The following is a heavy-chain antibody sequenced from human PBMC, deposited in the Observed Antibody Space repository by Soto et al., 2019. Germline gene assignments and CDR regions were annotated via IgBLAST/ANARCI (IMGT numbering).Heavy chain of an antibody. CDR3: GRETQGPFDI. CDR1: GFTFSSDW. Sequence: EVQLVESGGGMVQPGGSLRISCAASGFTFSSDWMTWVRQAPGKGPEWVANIKEDGSEKYYVDSVKGRFTISRYNAKNSLYRQSNALRAEDAGVFYCGRETQGPFDIWGQGTKVSVSS. CDR2: IKEDGSEK. J-gene: IGHJ3*02. V-gene: IGHV3-7*01.